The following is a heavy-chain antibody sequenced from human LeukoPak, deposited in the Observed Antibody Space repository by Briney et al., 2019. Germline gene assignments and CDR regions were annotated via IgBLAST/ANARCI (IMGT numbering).Heavy chain of an antibody. V-gene: IGHV3-23*01. D-gene: IGHD3-22*01. CDR1: GFTFSSYG. J-gene: IGHJ4*01. CDR2: ISGSGGST. Sequence: PGGTLRLSCAASGFTFSSYGMSWVRQAPGKGLEWVSAISGSGGSTYYADSVKGRFTISRDNSKNTLYLQMNSLRAEDTAVYYCARSHPTYYYDSSGPNGGIDYWGQGTLVTVSS. CDR3: ARSHPTYYYDSSGPNGGIDY.